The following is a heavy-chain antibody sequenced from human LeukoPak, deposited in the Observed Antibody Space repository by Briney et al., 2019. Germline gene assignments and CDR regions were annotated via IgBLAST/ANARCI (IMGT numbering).Heavy chain of an antibody. J-gene: IGHJ4*02. CDR2: IKSDGSST. CDR1: GFTFSSYW. Sequence: GGSLRLSCAASGFTFSSYWMHWVRQAPGKGLVWVSRIKSDGSSTNHADSVKGRFTISRDNAKNTLYLQMNSLRAEDTAVYYCARAVGNSEDFDYWGQGTLVTVSS. V-gene: IGHV3-74*01. CDR3: ARAVGNSEDFDY. D-gene: IGHD4-23*01.